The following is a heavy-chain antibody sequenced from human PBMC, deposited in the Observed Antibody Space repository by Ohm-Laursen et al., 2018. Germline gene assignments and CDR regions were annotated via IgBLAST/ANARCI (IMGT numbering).Heavy chain of an antibody. CDR1: GFTFSSYS. Sequence: LRLSCAASGFTFSSYSMNWVRQAPGKGLEWIGEINHRGTTNYKSSLKSRVTISVDTSKNQLSLELTSVTAADTAVYYCVRGGPGGTPDDYWGQGTLVTVSS. V-gene: IGHV4-34*01. D-gene: IGHD1-7*01. CDR3: VRGGPGGTPDDY. J-gene: IGHJ4*02. CDR2: INHRGTT.